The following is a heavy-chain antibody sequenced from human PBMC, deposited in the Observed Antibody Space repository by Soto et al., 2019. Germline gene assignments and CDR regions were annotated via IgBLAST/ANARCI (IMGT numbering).Heavy chain of an antibody. CDR3: TRDASRDSSARGWFDP. Sequence: PGGSLRLSCAASGFTFRSFTMNWVRQAPGKGLEWVPTISSNSAYIYYTDALRGRFTISRDNGKNSLHLQMNSLRAEDTAVYYCTRDASRDSSARGWFDPWGPGTLVTVSS. J-gene: IGHJ5*02. CDR1: GFTFRSFT. D-gene: IGHD6-13*01. V-gene: IGHV3-21*01. CDR2: ISSNSAYI.